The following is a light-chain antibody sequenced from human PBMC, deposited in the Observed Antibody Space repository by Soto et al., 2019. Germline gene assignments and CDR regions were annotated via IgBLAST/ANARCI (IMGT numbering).Light chain of an antibody. J-gene: IGKJ5*01. V-gene: IGKV3-20*01. CDR2: DAS. CDR3: QQQGRSWIT. Sequence: EIVLTQSPGTLSLSPGERATLSCRASQSVSSNYLAWYQQKPGQAPGLLIYDASNRATGIPARFSGSGSGTDFTLTISRLEPEDFAVYYCQQQGRSWITFGQGTRLEIK. CDR1: QSVSSNY.